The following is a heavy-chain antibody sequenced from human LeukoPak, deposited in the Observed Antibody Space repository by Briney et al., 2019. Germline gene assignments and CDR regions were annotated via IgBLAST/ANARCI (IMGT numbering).Heavy chain of an antibody. CDR2: LTASGGTT. D-gene: IGHD1-26*01. CDR1: GVTLTAYP. V-gene: IGHV3-23*01. CDR3: AKNWGSGCDYLTH. J-gene: IGHJ4*02. Sequence: PGGSLRLSCAASGVTLTAYPMTWVRQAPGKGLEWVSTLTASGGTTYYADSVRGRFTISRDNSRDMLYLQMNSLRGDDTAVYYCAKNWGSGCDYLTHWGQGTPVTVSS.